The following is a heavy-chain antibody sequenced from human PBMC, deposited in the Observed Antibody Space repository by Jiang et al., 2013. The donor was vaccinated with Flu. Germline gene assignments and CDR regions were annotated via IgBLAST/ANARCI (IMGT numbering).Heavy chain of an antibody. V-gene: IGHV1-46*01. CDR1: GYAFTTYY. J-gene: IGHJ4*02. D-gene: IGHD4-17*01. Sequence: GAEVKKPGASVKVSCKASGYAFTTYYIHWVRQTPGQGLEWMGIINPSGGRTTYAQKFQDRVTMTRDTSTSTVYMELSSLRSEDTAVYHCARSYGEYYPQDYWGQGTLLTVSS. CDR3: ARSYGEYYPQDY. CDR2: INPSGGRT.